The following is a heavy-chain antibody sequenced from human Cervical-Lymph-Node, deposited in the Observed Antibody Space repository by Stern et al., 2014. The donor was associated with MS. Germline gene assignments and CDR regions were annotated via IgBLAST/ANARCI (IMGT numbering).Heavy chain of an antibody. CDR1: GFSFSDYG. D-gene: IGHD4-23*01. J-gene: IGHJ4*02. Sequence: QVQLVESGGGVVQPGTSLRLSCAASGFSFSDYGINWVRQAPGKALEWVSVISYDGTHKYYAYSVKGRVTISRDNSKNTLSLQMSSLRSDDTAVYYCAKDLGGNAFDYWGQGTLVTVSS. CDR3: AKDLGGNAFDY. CDR2: ISYDGTHK. V-gene: IGHV3-30*18.